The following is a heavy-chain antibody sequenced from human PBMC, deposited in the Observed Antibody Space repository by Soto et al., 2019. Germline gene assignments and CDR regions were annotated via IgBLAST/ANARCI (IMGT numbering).Heavy chain of an antibody. J-gene: IGHJ4*02. D-gene: IGHD2-15*01. CDR1: GGTFSSYA. V-gene: IGHV1-69*01. CDR2: IIPIFGTA. Sequence: QVQLVQSGAEVKKPGSSVKVSCKASGGTFSSYAISWVRQAPGQGLEWKGGIIPIFGTANYAQKFQGRVTITADESTSTAYMELSSLRSEDTAVYYCARDLQNLCYCSGGSCYSGFDYWGQGPQVTVSS. CDR3: ARDLQNLCYCSGGSCYSGFDY.